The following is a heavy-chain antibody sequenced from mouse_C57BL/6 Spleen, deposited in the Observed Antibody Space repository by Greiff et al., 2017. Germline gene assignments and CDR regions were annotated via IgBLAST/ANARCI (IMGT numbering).Heavy chain of an antibody. Sequence: EVKLVESGGGLVKPGGSLKLSCAASGFTFSDYGMHWVRQVPEKGLEWVAYISCGSSTIYYADTVKGRFTISRDNAKNTLFLQMTSLRSEDTAMYYCAREYVGFAYWGQGTLVTVSA. CDR3: AREYVGFAY. CDR2: ISCGSSTI. CDR1: GFTFSDYG. D-gene: IGHD5-2*01. V-gene: IGHV5-17*01. J-gene: IGHJ3*01.